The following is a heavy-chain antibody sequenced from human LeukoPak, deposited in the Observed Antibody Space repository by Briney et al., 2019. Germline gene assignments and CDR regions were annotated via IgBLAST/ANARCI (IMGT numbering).Heavy chain of an antibody. CDR3: AKVMVRGYCSGGSCTTFDY. D-gene: IGHD2-15*01. Sequence: PGGSLRLSCAASGFSFDDYAMHWVRQAPGKGLEWVSLISWDGGSTYYADSVKGRFTISRDNSKNSLYLQMNSLRAEDTALYYCAKVMVRGYCSGGSCTTFDYWGQGTLVTVSS. CDR2: ISWDGGST. V-gene: IGHV3-43D*03. CDR1: GFSFDDYA. J-gene: IGHJ4*02.